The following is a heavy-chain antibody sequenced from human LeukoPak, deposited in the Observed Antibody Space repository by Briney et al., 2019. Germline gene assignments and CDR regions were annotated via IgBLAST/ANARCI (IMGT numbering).Heavy chain of an antibody. Sequence: PSETLSLTCTVSGGSVSSGSYFWSWIRQPPGKGLEWIGYIYYSGSTKYNPSLKSRVTISVDTSKNQFSLKLSSVTAADTAVYYCAREVSSSSTCIDYWGQGTLVTVSS. CDR2: IYYSGST. J-gene: IGHJ4*02. CDR1: GGSVSSGSYF. V-gene: IGHV4-61*01. CDR3: AREVSSSSTCIDY. D-gene: IGHD6-13*01.